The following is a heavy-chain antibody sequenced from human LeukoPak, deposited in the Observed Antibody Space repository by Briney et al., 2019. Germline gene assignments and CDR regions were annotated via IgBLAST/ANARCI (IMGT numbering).Heavy chain of an antibody. Sequence: GDSEKVSCKASGYTFTSFDINWVRQATGQGLEWMGWMNPNSGNTGSAQKFQGRVTITRNTSISTAYMELSSLRSEATAVYYCAASYYYGSGDYWGQGTLVTVSS. CDR3: AASYYYGSGDY. CDR1: GYTFTSFD. V-gene: IGHV1-8*03. CDR2: MNPNSGNT. D-gene: IGHD3-10*01. J-gene: IGHJ4*02.